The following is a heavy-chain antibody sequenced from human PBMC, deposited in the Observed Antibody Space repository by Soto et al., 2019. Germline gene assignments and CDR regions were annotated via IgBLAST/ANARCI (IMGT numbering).Heavy chain of an antibody. CDR3: SRGRRSLISRVFAY. J-gene: IGHJ4*02. Sequence: GGALRLSCAASGVTFSSYGMHWVRQAPGKGLEWVAVIWRDGSNENYAESVRGRFTISRDNSKNTLYLQMNSLRLEDTAVYYCSRGRRSLISRVFAYWSQVTL. D-gene: IGHD2-15*01. CDR1: GVTFSSYG. CDR2: IWRDGSNE. V-gene: IGHV3-33*01.